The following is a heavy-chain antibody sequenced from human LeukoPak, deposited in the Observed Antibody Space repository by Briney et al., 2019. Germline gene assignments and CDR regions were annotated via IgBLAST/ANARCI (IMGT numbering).Heavy chain of an antibody. CDR3: AREGAIGVCGGGSCYSGFDY. V-gene: IGHV1-69*05. J-gene: IGHJ4*02. CDR1: GDTFNNYA. D-gene: IGHD2-15*01. Sequence: ASMKVSCKASGDTFNNYAVSWVRQAPGQGLEWMGGIIPIFGTGNYAQKFQGRVAFTIDESTSTVFMELNSLTSEDTAIYYCAREGAIGVCGGGSCYSGFDYWGQGTLVTVSS. CDR2: IIPIFGTG.